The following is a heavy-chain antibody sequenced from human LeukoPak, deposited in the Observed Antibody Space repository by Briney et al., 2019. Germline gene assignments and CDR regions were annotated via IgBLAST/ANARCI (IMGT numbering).Heavy chain of an antibody. J-gene: IGHJ4*02. CDR1: GFTFSDHA. D-gene: IGHD3-9*01. V-gene: IGHV3-23*01. CDR3: AKDYSAGYYYFDY. Sequence: TGGSLRLSCAASGFTFSDHAMSWVRQAPAKGLERVSSINGNGGGSYYIDSVKGRFTISRDNAKNTLYLQMNSLRAEDTATYYCAKDYSAGYYYFDYWGQGTLVTVSS. CDR2: INGNGGGS.